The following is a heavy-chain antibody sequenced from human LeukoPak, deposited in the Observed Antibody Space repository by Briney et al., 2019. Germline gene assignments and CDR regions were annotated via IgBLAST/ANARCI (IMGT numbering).Heavy chain of an antibody. CDR3: ARGVDYYENSGTIDY. CDR2: IWYDGSNK. J-gene: IGHJ4*02. CDR1: GFTFSSYW. Sequence: GGSLRLSCAASGFTFSSYWMNWVRQPPGKGLEWVAIIWYDGSNKTYEDSVKGRFTISRDNSKNTLYLQMNSLRAEDTAVYYCARGVDYYENSGTIDYWGQGTLVTVSS. V-gene: IGHV3-33*08. D-gene: IGHD3-22*01.